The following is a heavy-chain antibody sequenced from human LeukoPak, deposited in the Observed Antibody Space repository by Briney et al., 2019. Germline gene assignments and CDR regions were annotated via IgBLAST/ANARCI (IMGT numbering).Heavy chain of an antibody. J-gene: IGHJ4*02. Sequence: SETLSLTCTVSGGSISSRNYYWGWIRQPPGKGLEWIGSIYYSGSTYYNPSLKSRVTISVDTSKNQFSLKLSSVTAADTAVYYCARSAYYCASGSYETYYFDYWGQGTLVTVSS. CDR2: IYYSGST. CDR3: ARSAYYCASGSYETYYFDY. V-gene: IGHV4-39*01. CDR1: GGSISSRNYY. D-gene: IGHD3-10*01.